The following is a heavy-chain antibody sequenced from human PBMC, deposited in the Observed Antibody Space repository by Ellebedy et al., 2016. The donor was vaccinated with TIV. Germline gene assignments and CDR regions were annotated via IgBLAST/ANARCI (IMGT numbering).Heavy chain of an antibody. CDR3: ASRDVY. Sequence: GESLKISXAASGFTVSSNYMSWVRQAPGKGLEWVSVIYSGGSTYYADSVKGRFTISRDNSKNTLYLQMNSLRAEDTAVYYCASRDVYWGQGTLVTVSS. V-gene: IGHV3-53*01. J-gene: IGHJ4*02. D-gene: IGHD5-24*01. CDR2: IYSGGST. CDR1: GFTVSSNY.